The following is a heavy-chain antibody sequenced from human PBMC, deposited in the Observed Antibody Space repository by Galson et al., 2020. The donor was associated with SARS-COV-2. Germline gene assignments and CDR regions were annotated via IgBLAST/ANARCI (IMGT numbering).Heavy chain of an antibody. CDR1: GFTFSSYS. CDR3: ARDCRTHGDYERLYAFDI. D-gene: IGHD4-17*01. Sequence: GESLKISCAASGFTFSSYSMNWVRQAPGKGLEWVSYISSSSSTIYYADSVKGRFTISRDNAKNSLYLQMNSLRDEDTAVYYCARDCRTHGDYERLYAFDIWGQGTMVTVSS. CDR2: ISSSSSTI. J-gene: IGHJ3*02. V-gene: IGHV3-48*02.